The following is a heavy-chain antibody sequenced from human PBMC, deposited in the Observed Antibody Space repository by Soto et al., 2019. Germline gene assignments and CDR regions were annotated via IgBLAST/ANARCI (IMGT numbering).Heavy chain of an antibody. Sequence: QAQLVQSGTEVKMPGASVKVSCKASGYTFSDFGINWVRQAPGRGLEWMGWVSGANGNANYAQKFRGRVTMTTDTSTSAAYMELRSLTSDDTAVYYCGIPTCRGGCMGLWGQGTTVTVSS. CDR1: GYTFSDFG. J-gene: IGHJ6*02. D-gene: IGHD3-16*01. CDR3: GIPTCRGGCMGL. CDR2: VSGANGNA. V-gene: IGHV1-18*01.